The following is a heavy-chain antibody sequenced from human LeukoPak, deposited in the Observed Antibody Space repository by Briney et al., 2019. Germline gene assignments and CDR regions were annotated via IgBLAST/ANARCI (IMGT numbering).Heavy chain of an antibody. Sequence: SLRLSCAASGFTFSNYGMHWVRQAPGKGLEWVAFIWYDGSNKYYADSVKGRFTISRDNSKNTLYLQMNSLRAEDTAMYYCARDSRKQGRPLDYWGQGTLVTVSS. CDR1: GFTFSNYG. D-gene: IGHD2-15*01. V-gene: IGHV3-33*01. CDR3: ARDSRKQGRPLDY. J-gene: IGHJ4*02. CDR2: IWYDGSNK.